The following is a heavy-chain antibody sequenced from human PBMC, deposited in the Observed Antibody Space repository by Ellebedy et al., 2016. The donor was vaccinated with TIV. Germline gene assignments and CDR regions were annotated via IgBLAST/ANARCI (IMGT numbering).Heavy chain of an antibody. J-gene: IGHJ4*02. D-gene: IGHD3-10*01. Sequence: GGSLRLXXAASGFTVSSNYMSWVRQAPGKGLEWVPVIYSGGSTYYADSVKGRFTISRDNSKNTLYLQINSLRAEDTAVYYCTRATYYYGSGSPYWGQGTLVTVSS. CDR1: GFTVSSNY. CDR2: IYSGGST. V-gene: IGHV3-66*01. CDR3: TRATYYYGSGSPY.